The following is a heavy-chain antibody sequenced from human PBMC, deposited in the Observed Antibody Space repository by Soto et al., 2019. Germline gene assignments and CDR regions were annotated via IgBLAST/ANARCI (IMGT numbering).Heavy chain of an antibody. J-gene: IGHJ5*02. Sequence: KTSETLSLTCTVSGGSISSSSYYWGWIRQPPGKGLEWIGSIYYSGSTYYNPSLKSRVTISVDTSKNQFSLKLSSVTAADTAVYYCARSYYDILTGYPNWFDPWGQGTLVTVSS. CDR2: IYYSGST. D-gene: IGHD3-9*01. CDR3: ARSYYDILTGYPNWFDP. CDR1: GGSISSSSYY. V-gene: IGHV4-39*01.